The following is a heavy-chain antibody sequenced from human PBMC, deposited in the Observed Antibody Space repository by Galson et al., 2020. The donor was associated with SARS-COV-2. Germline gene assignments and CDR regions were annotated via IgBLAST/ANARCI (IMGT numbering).Heavy chain of an antibody. Sequence: GGSLRLSCAASGFTFSSYGMHWVRQAPGKGLEWVAVIWYDGSNKYSAESVKGRFTISRDNFKNTLYLQMNSLRAEDTAVYYCARDSRDGYKWGAFDIWGQGTMVTVSS. D-gene: IGHD5-12*01. J-gene: IGHJ3*02. CDR1: GFTFSSYG. V-gene: IGHV3-33*01. CDR3: ARDSRDGYKWGAFDI. CDR2: IWYDGSNK.